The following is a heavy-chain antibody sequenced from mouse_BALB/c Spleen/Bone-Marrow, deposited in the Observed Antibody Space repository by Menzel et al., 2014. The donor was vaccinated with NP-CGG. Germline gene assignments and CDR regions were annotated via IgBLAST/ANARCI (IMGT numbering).Heavy chain of an antibody. D-gene: IGHD1-1*01. Sequence: QVQLQQSGAELVRPGTSVKVSCKASGYAFSNYLIEWVKQRPGQGLEWIGVINPGSGDINYNEKFKGKAALTADKSSSTAYMQLSSLTSDDSAVYFCARFIATAYAMGYWGQGTSVTVSS. V-gene: IGHV1-54*01. J-gene: IGHJ4*01. CDR3: ARFIATAYAMGY. CDR1: GYAFSNYL. CDR2: INPGSGDI.